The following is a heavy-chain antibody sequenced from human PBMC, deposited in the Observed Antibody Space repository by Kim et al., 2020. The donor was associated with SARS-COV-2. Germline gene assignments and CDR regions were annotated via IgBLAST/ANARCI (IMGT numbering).Heavy chain of an antibody. V-gene: IGHV4-39*01. Sequence: SQTLSLTCTVSGGSISSSSYYWGWIRQPPGKGLEWIGSIYYSGSTYYNPSLKSRVTISVDTSKNQFSLKLSSVTAADTAVYYCARHPILYSGYEGYYYGMDVWGQGTTVTVSS. CDR2: IYYSGST. CDR3: ARHPILYSGYEGYYYGMDV. D-gene: IGHD5-12*01. CDR1: GGSISSSSYY. J-gene: IGHJ6*02.